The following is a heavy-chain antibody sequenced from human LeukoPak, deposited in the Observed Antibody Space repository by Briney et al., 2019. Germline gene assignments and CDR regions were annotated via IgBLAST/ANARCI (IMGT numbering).Heavy chain of an antibody. CDR1: GYTFTGYA. Sequence: ASVKVSCKASGYTFTGYAMNWVRQAPGQGLEWMGWINTNTGNPTYAQGFTGRFVFSLDTSVSTAYLQISSLKAEDTAVYYCARDRSITMVRVNDYWGQGTLVTVSS. V-gene: IGHV7-4-1*02. CDR3: ARDRSITMVRVNDY. CDR2: INTNTGNP. D-gene: IGHD3-10*01. J-gene: IGHJ4*02.